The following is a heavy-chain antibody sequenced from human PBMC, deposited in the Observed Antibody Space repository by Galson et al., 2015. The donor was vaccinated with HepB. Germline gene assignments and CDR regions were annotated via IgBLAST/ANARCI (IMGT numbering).Heavy chain of an antibody. CDR2: IDWDDNE. Sequence: PALVKPTQTLTLTCTFSGFSLTSTGMSVSWIRQPPGKALEWLALIDWDDNEYYSTSLGTRLTISKDTSKNHVVLTMTNMDPVDTATYYCARSNVTFGSSGWYSENDFWGQGALVTVSS. V-gene: IGHV2-70*01. CDR1: GFSLTSTGMS. J-gene: IGHJ4*02. D-gene: IGHD6-19*01. CDR3: ARSNVTFGSSGWYSENDF.